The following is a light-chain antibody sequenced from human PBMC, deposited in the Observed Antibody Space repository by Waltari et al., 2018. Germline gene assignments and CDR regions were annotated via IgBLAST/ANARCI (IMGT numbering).Light chain of an antibody. V-gene: IGKV3-20*01. CDR2: GAS. CDR3: QQYGTTPLT. CDR1: QTFNNY. Sequence: EIVLTQSPGTLSLSPGEIATLSCRASQTFNNYLAWYQKKPGQAPSLLIYGASSRATGIPDRFSGSGSGTDFSLTISRLEPEDFAVYYCQQYGTTPLTFGGGTKVEIK. J-gene: IGKJ4*01.